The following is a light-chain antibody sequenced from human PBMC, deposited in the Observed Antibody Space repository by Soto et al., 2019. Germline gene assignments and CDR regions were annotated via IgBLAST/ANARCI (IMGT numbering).Light chain of an antibody. Sequence: QSALTQPASVSGSPGQSITISCTGTSSDVGGYDYVSWYQHHPGKAPKLTIYDVDNRPSAVSNRFSGSKSGNTASLTISGLQAEDEADYFCSSYRTSGILVFGGGTKLTVL. CDR3: SSYRTSGILV. CDR2: DVD. V-gene: IGLV2-14*03. CDR1: SSDVGGYDY. J-gene: IGLJ2*01.